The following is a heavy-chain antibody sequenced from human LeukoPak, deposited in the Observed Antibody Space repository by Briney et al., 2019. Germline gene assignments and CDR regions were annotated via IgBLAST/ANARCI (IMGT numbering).Heavy chain of an antibody. CDR2: VSHDGTT. D-gene: IGHD3/OR15-3a*01. Sequence: KPSETLSLTCSVSSDSVHAYYWNWIRQATGKGLEWIGYVSHDGTTNYTPSLRSRVVMSVDTAYNTISLSLASVTAADTDVYYCARLDCYDVVGCYNHWGRGTPVTVS. V-gene: IGHV4-59*08. J-gene: IGHJ4*02. CDR1: SDSVHAYY. CDR3: ARLDCYDVVGCYNH.